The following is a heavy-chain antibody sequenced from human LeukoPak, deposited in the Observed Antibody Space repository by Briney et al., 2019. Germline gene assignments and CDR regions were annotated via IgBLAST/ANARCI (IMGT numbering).Heavy chain of an antibody. CDR3: ARGSFGGPKVPHAFFDY. J-gene: IGHJ4*02. CDR2: IYYSGST. D-gene: IGHD3-16*01. Sequence: PSGTLSLTCTVSGGSISSGGYYWSWIRQHPGKGLEWIGYIYYSGSTYYNPSLKSRVTISVDTSKNQFSLKLSSVTAADTAVYYCARGSFGGPKVPHAFFDYWGRGTLVTVSS. V-gene: IGHV4-31*03. CDR1: GGSISSGGYY.